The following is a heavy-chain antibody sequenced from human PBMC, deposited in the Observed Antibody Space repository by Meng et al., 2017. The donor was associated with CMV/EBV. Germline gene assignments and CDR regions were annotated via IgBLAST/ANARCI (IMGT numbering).Heavy chain of an antibody. CDR3: ALGVVEVYYYYGMDV. V-gene: IGHV3-74*01. CDR2: INSDGSST. D-gene: IGHD3-3*01. J-gene: IGHJ6*02. Sequence: GESLKISCAASGFTFSSYWMHWVRQAPGKGLVWVSRINSDGSSTSYADSVKGRFTISRANAKNTLYLQMNSLRAEDTAVYYCALGVVEVYYYYGMDVWGQGTTVTVSS. CDR1: GFTFSSYW.